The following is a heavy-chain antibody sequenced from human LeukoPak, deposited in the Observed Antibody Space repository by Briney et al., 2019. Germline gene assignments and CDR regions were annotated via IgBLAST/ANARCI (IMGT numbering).Heavy chain of an antibody. J-gene: IGHJ5*02. CDR2: ISYDGSNK. V-gene: IGHV3-30*04. CDR3: ARAYWFDP. Sequence: GRSLRLSCAASGFTFSSYAMHWVRQAPGKGLEWVAVISYDGSNKYYADSVKGRFTISRDNSKNTLYLQMNSLRAEDTAVYYCARAYWFDPWGQGILVTVSS. CDR1: GFTFSSYA.